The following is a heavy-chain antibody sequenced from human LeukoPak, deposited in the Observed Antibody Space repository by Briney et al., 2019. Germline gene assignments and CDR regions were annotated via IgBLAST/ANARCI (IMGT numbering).Heavy chain of an antibody. Sequence: PGRSLRLSCAASGFTFSSYGMHWVRQAPGKGLEWVAVISYDGSNKYYADSVKGRFTISRDNSKNTLYLQMNSLRAEGTAVYYCANVRGMDVWGQGTTVTVSS. CDR3: ANVRGMDV. J-gene: IGHJ6*02. CDR1: GFTFSSYG. V-gene: IGHV3-30*18. CDR2: ISYDGSNK.